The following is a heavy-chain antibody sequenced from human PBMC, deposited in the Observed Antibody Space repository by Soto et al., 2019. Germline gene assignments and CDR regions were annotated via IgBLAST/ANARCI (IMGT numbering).Heavy chain of an antibody. CDR2: IWYDGSNK. D-gene: IGHD3-22*01. CDR1: GFTFSSYG. J-gene: IGHJ4*02. CDR3: ARDHSSGYYIAY. Sequence: QVQLVESGGGVVQPGRSLRLSCAASGFTFSSYGMHWVRQAPGKGLEWVAVIWYDGSNKYYADSVKGRFTISRDNSKNTLYMQMNSLRAEDTAVYYCARDHSSGYYIAYWGQGTLVTVSS. V-gene: IGHV3-33*01.